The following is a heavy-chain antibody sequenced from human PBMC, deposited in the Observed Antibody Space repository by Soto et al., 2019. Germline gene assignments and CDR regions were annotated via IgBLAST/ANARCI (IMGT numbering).Heavy chain of an antibody. J-gene: IGHJ4*02. V-gene: IGHV1-3*01. CDR3: ARGSAAAGPYYFDY. CDR1: GYTFTSYA. D-gene: IGHD6-13*01. Sequence: ASVKVSCKASGYTFTSYAMHWVRQAPGQRLEWMGWINAGNGNTKYSQKFQGRVTITRDTSASTAFMELSGLRSEDTVVYYCARGSAAAGPYYFDYWAQGALVTVSS. CDR2: INAGNGNT.